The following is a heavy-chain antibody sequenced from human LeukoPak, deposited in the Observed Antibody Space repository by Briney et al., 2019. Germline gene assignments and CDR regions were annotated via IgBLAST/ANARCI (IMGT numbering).Heavy chain of an antibody. CDR3: ARGYDYVWGSYRHFDY. Sequence: PGRSLRLSCAASGFTFSSYAMHWVRQAPGKGLEWVAVISYDGSNKYYADSVKGRFTISRDNSKNTLYLQMNSLRAEDTAVYYCARGYDYVWGSYRHFDYWGQGTLVTVSS. J-gene: IGHJ4*02. CDR2: ISYDGSNK. D-gene: IGHD3-16*02. V-gene: IGHV3-30-3*01. CDR1: GFTFSSYA.